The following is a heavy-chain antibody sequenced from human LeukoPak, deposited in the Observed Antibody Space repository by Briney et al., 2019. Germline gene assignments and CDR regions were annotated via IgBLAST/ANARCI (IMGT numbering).Heavy chain of an antibody. CDR2: ISGSGGST. D-gene: IGHD3-22*01. J-gene: IGHJ2*01. V-gene: IGHV3-23*01. CDR1: GFTFSSYG. Sequence: PGGTLRLSCAASGFTFSSYGMSWVRQAPGKGLEWVSAISGSGGSTYYADSVKGRFTISRDNSKNTLYLQMNSLRAEDTAVYYCAKDARYYYGSSGYYYLWYFDLWGRGTLVTVSS. CDR3: AKDARYYYGSSGYYYLWYFDL.